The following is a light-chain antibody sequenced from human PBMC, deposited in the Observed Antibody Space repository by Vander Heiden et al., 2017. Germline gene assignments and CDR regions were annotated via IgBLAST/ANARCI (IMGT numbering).Light chain of an antibody. V-gene: IGKV3-11*01. J-gene: IGKJ5*01. CDR1: QHIRNF. CDR3: QQRRNWPIT. CDR2: DAF. Sequence: EIVLTQSPATLSLSPGERATLSCKASQHIRNFLAWYKQKPGQAPRLLIYDAFKRATGIPARFSGSGSGTDFTLTISSLEPEDFAVYYCQQRRNWPITFGQGTRVEIE.